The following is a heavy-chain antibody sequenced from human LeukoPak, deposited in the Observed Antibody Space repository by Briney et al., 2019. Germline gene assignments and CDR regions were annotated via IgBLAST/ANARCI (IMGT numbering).Heavy chain of an antibody. J-gene: IGHJ5*02. CDR2: ISYDGKSQ. CDR1: GFSCSNYG. CDR3: AKDLYGGGWYNYFDP. D-gene: IGHD6-19*01. V-gene: IGHV3-30*18. Sequence: GRSLRLSCAASGFSCSNYGMHWVRQAPGKGLEWVAMISYDGKSQHYGDSVKGRFTISRDNSENTVYLQINSLRPEDSAIYYCAKDLYGGGWYNYFDPWGQGTRVTASS.